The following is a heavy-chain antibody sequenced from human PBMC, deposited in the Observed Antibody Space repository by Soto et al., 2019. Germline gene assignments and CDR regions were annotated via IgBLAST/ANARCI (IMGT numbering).Heavy chain of an antibody. D-gene: IGHD3-16*01. CDR2: IYYTGNT. CDR1: GFSVSSGAHC. V-gene: IGHV4-31*03. CDR3: ARDPRGAYSHDY. Sequence: TLPLSCTVSGFSVSSGAHCWSWHRPHPGRGLEWIGYIYYTGNTYYNPSLKSRLAISVDTSKHQFSLKLTSVTAADTGVNEFARDPRGAYSHDYWGQGALVTVSS. J-gene: IGHJ4*02.